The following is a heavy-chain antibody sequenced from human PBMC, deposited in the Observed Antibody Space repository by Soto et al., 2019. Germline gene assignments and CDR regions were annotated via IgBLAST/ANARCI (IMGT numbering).Heavy chain of an antibody. V-gene: IGHV3-21*01. CDR2: ISSSSSYI. J-gene: IGHJ6*02. D-gene: IGHD3-22*01. CDR1: GFTFSTYS. CDR3: ARYDSSGYYWHYYYYGLDV. Sequence: EVQLVESGGGLVKPGGSLRLSCAASGFTFSTYSMNWVRQAPGKGLEWVSSISSSSSYIYYADSVKGRFTISRDSAKNSRYLQMNSLRAEDTAVYYCARYDSSGYYWHYYYYGLDVWGQGTTVTVSS.